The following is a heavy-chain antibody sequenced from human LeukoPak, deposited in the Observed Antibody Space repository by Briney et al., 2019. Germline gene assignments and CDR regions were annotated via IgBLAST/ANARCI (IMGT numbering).Heavy chain of an antibody. Sequence: PGGSLRLSCAASGFTFDDYGMSWVRQAPGKGLEWVSGINWNGGSTGYADSVKGRFTISRDNAKNSLYLQMNSLRAEDTALYYCARAGYSYGYGYFDYWGQGTLVTVSS. J-gene: IGHJ4*02. CDR1: GFTFDDYG. D-gene: IGHD5-18*01. CDR2: INWNGGST. CDR3: ARAGYSYGYGYFDY. V-gene: IGHV3-20*04.